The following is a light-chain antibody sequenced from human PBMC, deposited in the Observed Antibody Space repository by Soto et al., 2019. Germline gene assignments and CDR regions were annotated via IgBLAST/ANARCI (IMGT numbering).Light chain of an antibody. CDR1: QSITTY. CDR3: QQRGEWPPGAT. V-gene: IGKV3-11*01. J-gene: IGKJ5*01. Sequence: EIVMTQSPASLSVSPGERATLSCRATQSITTYLAWHQQKPGQAPRLLIYEASNRATGIPARFSGSGSGTDFTLTISSLEPEDFAVYYCQQRGEWPPGATFGQGTRLEIK. CDR2: EAS.